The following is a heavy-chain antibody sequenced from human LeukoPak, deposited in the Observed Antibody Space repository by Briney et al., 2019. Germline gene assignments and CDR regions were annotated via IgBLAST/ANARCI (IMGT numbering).Heavy chain of an antibody. Sequence: ASVKVSCKASGYTFTSCDINWVRQATGQGLEWMGWMNPNSGNTGYAQKFQGRVTMTRNTSISTAYMELSSLRSEDTAVYYCARGFPTYITIFGVVISRYWFDPWGQGTLVTVSS. J-gene: IGHJ5*02. CDR1: GYTFTSCD. V-gene: IGHV1-8*01. D-gene: IGHD3-3*01. CDR3: ARGFPTYITIFGVVISRYWFDP. CDR2: MNPNSGNT.